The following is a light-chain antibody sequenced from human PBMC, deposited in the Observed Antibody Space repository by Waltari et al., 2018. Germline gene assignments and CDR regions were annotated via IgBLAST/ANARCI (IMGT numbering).Light chain of an antibody. J-gene: IGLJ2*01. Sequence: SSELTQDPAVSVALGQTVRITCQGDSLRSYYASWYQQKPGQAPVLVIYGKNNRPSGIPERFSGCGSGNTATLTITGAQAEEEADYYCNSRDSSGNHPVVFGGGTKLTVL. CDR3: NSRDSSGNHPVV. CDR2: GKN. CDR1: SLRSYY. V-gene: IGLV3-19*01.